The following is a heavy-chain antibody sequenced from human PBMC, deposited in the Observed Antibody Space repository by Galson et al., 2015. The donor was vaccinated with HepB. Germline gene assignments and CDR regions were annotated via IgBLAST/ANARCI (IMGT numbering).Heavy chain of an antibody. V-gene: IGHV1-69*06. Sequence: SVKVSCKASGGTFSSYAISWVRQAPGQGLEWMGGIIPIFGTANYAQKFQGGVTITADKSTSTAYMELSSLRSEDTAVYYCARVRDRSGYDAFDIWGQGTMVTVSP. J-gene: IGHJ3*02. CDR1: GGTFSSYA. CDR3: ARVRDRSGYDAFDI. CDR2: IIPIFGTA. D-gene: IGHD3-22*01.